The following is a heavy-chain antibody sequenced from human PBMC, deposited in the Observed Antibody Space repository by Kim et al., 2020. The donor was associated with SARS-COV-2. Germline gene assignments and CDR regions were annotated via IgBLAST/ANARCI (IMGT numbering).Heavy chain of an antibody. V-gene: IGHV4-61*08. Sequence: SETLSLTCTVSGGSVSGGGYYWNWIRQPPGKGLEWIGYFYDSGSTNYNPSLKSRVTISIDTSNNQFSLKLSSVTAADTAIYYCAGGLSITVAGKGYWFDPWGQGTLVTVSS. D-gene: IGHD6-19*01. CDR3: AGGLSITVAGKGYWFDP. J-gene: IGHJ5*02. CDR1: GGSVSGGGYY. CDR2: FYDSGST.